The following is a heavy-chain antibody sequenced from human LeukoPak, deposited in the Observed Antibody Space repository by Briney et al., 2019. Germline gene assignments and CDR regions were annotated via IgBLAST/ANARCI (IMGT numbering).Heavy chain of an antibody. D-gene: IGHD2-2*01. CDR1: GDTRTTLS. Sequence: ASVQISCKVSGDTRTTLSRHWGGRDLGKGLEWRVGFDPDDDATIYAQKLQGRVTMTEDTSTDTAYMELSSLRSEDTAVYYCATPGRYCSSTSCYAFGYWGQGTLVMVSS. J-gene: IGHJ4*02. V-gene: IGHV1-24*01. CDR3: ATPGRYCSSTSCYAFGY. CDR2: FDPDDDAT.